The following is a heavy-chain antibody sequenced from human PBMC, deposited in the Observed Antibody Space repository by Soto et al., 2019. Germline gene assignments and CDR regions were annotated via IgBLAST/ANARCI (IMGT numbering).Heavy chain of an antibody. J-gene: IGHJ5*02. CDR3: ATSNWFDP. CDR1: GGSISSRGYY. Sequence: QLQLQESGPGLVKPSETLSLTCTVSGGSISSRGYYWGWIRQPPGKGLEWIGTIYYSGSTYYNPSCKSRVTISADTSKNQFSLKLSSVTAADTAVYYCATSNWFDPWGQGTLVTVSS. V-gene: IGHV4-39*01. CDR2: IYYSGST.